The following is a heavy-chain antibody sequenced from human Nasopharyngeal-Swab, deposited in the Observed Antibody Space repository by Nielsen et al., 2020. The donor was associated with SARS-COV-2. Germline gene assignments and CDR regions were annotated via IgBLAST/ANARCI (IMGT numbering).Heavy chain of an antibody. CDR3: ARDQVTMVRGIVITADY. D-gene: IGHD3-10*01. CDR1: GYTSTSYG. CDR2: ISAYNGNT. J-gene: IGHJ4*02. V-gene: IGHV1-18*01. Sequence: ASVKVSCKAPGYTSTSYGISWVRQAPGQGRERMGWISAYNGNTNYAQKLQGRVTMTTDTSTTTAYMELRSLRSDDTAVYYCARDQVTMVRGIVITADYWGQGTLVTVSS.